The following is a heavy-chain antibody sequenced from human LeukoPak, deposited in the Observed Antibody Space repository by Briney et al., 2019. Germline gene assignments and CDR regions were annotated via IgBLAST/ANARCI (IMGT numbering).Heavy chain of an antibody. D-gene: IGHD6-19*01. CDR3: ARDPGRAEAVAGPFDP. J-gene: IGHJ5*02. CDR1: GFTFSSYW. CDR2: INSDGSST. V-gene: IGHV3-74*01. Sequence: PGGSLRLSCAASGFTFSSYWMHWVRQAPGKGLVLVSRINSDGSSTSYADSVKGRFTISRDNAKNTLYLQMNRLRAEDTAVYYCARDPGRAEAVAGPFDPWGQGTLVTVSS.